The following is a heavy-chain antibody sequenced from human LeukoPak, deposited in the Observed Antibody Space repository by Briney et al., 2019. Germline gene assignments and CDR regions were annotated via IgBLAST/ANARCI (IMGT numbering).Heavy chain of an antibody. CDR2: IYYSGST. V-gene: IGHV4-39*01. D-gene: IGHD3-10*01. CDR3: ARLGPNYYGSRVIGHNWFDP. CDR1: GGSISSGSYY. J-gene: IGHJ5*02. Sequence: SETLSLTCTVSGGSISSGSYYWGWIRQPPGKGLEWIGSIYYSGSTYYNPSLKSRVTISVDTSKNQFSLKLSSVTAADTAVYYCARLGPNYYGSRVIGHNWFDPWGQGTLVTVSS.